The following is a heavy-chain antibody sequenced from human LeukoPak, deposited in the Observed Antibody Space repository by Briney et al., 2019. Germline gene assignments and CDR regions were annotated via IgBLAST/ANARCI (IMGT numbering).Heavy chain of an antibody. CDR1: GFTFSRHG. J-gene: IGHJ4*02. CDR3: AKGRYSGTTYYFDY. CDR2: ISNDGSRK. Sequence: GRSLRLSCAPSGFTFSRHGMHWVRQAPGKGLEWVAIISNDGSRKYYAHSVEGRFTISRDNAKNSLYLQMNSLRAEDTAMYYCAKGRYSGTTYYFDYWGQGTLVTVSS. D-gene: IGHD5-12*01. V-gene: IGHV3-30*18.